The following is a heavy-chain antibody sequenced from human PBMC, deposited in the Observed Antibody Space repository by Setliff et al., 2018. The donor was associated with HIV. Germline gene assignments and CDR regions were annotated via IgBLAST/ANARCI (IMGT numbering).Heavy chain of an antibody. CDR2: IRAYNGNT. CDR3: AREIGAYYDSSGYYPPTDYYYGMDV. J-gene: IGHJ6*02. D-gene: IGHD3-22*01. Sequence: ASVKVSCKASGYTFTSYDISWVRQAPGQGLEWMGWIRAYNGNTNYAKKLQGRVTMTTDTSTSTAYMELRSLRSDDTAVYYCAREIGAYYDSSGYYPPTDYYYGMDVWGQGTTVTVSS. CDR1: GYTFTSYD. V-gene: IGHV1-18*01.